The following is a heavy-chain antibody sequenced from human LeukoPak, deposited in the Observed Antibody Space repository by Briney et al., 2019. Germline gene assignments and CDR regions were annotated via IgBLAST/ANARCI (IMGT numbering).Heavy chain of an antibody. Sequence: GGSLRLSCAASGFTVSSNYMSWVRQAPGKGLEWVSVIYSGGSTYYADSVKGRFTISRDNSKNTLYLQMNSLRAEDTAVYYCARVRLKYYYGSGSPNPGFDYWGQGTLVTVSS. D-gene: IGHD3-10*01. CDR3: ARVRLKYYYGSGSPNPGFDY. CDR1: GFTVSSNY. J-gene: IGHJ4*02. CDR2: IYSGGST. V-gene: IGHV3-53*01.